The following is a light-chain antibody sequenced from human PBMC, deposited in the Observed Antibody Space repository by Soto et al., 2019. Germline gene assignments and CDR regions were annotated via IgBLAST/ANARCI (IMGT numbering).Light chain of an antibody. V-gene: IGKV3-20*01. J-gene: IGKJ2*01. CDR1: QSVSSTF. Sequence: IVLTQSPGTLSLSPGERATLSCRASQSVSSTFLAWYQQKPGQAPRLLIYCASTRATGIPDRFIGSGPGTDFTLTISRLEPEDFAVYYCQQYCHSLYSFGPGTKLEIK. CDR3: QQYCHSLYS. CDR2: CAS.